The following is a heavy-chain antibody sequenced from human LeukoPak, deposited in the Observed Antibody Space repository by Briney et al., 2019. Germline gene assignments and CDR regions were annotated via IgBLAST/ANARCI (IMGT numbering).Heavy chain of an antibody. CDR2: IYSGGST. CDR1: GFTISNNY. D-gene: IGHD5-24*01. J-gene: IGHJ4*02. Sequence: PGGSLRLSCAASGFTISNNYMSWVRQAPGKGLEWVSVIYSGGSTYADSVKGRSTVSRDNSKNTMYLQMNSLRAEDTAVYYCVRPRDGFSFDYWGQGTLVTVSS. V-gene: IGHV3-53*01. CDR3: VRPRDGFSFDY.